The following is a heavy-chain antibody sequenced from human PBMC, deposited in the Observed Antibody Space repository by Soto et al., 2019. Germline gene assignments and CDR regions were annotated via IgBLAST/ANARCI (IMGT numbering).Heavy chain of an antibody. J-gene: IGHJ4*02. CDR1: GYSFTNYW. CDR2: IDPSDSQT. D-gene: IGHD3-22*01. CDR3: ARQIYDSDTGPNFQYYFDS. Sequence: GESLKISCKGSGYSFTNYWITWVRQKPGKGLEWMGRIDPSDSQTYYSPSFRGHVTISVTKSITTVFLQWSSLRASDTAMYYCARQIYDSDTGPNFQYYFDSWGQGTPVTVSS. V-gene: IGHV5-10-1*01.